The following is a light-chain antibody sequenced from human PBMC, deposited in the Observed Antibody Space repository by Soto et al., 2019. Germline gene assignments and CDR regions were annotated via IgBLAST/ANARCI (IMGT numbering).Light chain of an antibody. CDR3: QQYYNWPPIGRT. CDR1: QSVSSN. Sequence: EIVMTQSPATLSVSPGERATLSCRASQSVSSNLAWYQQKPGQAPRLLIYGASTSATGIPARFSGSGSGTEFTLPISRLQSEDFAVYYCQQYYNWPPIGRTFGEGTKVEIK. V-gene: IGKV3-15*01. J-gene: IGKJ1*01. CDR2: GAS.